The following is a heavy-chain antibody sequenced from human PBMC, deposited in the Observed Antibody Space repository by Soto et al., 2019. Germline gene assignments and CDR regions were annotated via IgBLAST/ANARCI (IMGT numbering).Heavy chain of an antibody. Sequence: PSETLSLTCTVSGGSISSGGYYWSWIRQHPGKGLEWIGYIYYSGRTYYNPSLHSRVSIAVDTTENQFSLKLTSVTAADTSVYYCARGSFSRSSSWFEPWGRGTLVTVSS. V-gene: IGHV4-31*03. CDR2: IYYSGRT. CDR3: ARGSFSRSSSWFEP. J-gene: IGHJ5*02. D-gene: IGHD6-6*01. CDR1: GGSISSGGYY.